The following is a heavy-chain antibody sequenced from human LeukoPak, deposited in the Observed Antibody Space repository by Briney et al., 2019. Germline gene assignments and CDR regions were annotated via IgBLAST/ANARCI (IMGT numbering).Heavy chain of an antibody. CDR1: GFTFSSYS. D-gene: IGHD6-19*01. CDR2: IRYDGSNK. V-gene: IGHV3-30*02. Sequence: GGSLRLSCAASGFTFSSYSMNWVRQAPGKGLEWVAFIRYDGSNKYYADSVKGRFTISRDNSKKTLYLQMNSLRAEDTAVYYCARGLAVAGTGFDYWGQGTLVTVSS. CDR3: ARGLAVAGTGFDY. J-gene: IGHJ4*02.